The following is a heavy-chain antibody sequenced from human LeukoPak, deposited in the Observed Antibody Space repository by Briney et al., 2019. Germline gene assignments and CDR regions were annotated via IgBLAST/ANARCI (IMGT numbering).Heavy chain of an antibody. Sequence: ASVKVSCKASGYTFTSYYMHWVRQAPGQGLEWMGIINPSGGSTSYAQKFQGRVTMTRDTSISTAYMELSRLRSDDTAVYYCASTGLWQWLVRRSGGAFDIWGQGTMVTVSS. D-gene: IGHD6-19*01. V-gene: IGHV1-46*01. CDR1: GYTFTSYY. CDR3: ASTGLWQWLVRRSGGAFDI. J-gene: IGHJ3*02. CDR2: INPSGGST.